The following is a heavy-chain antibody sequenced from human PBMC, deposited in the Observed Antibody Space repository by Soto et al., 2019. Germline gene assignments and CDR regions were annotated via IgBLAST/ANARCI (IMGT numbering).Heavy chain of an antibody. CDR3: ARPYSTSPIYYYYGMDV. CDR1: GEPLSGYY. V-gene: IGHV4-34*01. Sequence: SETLSLTCAVHGEPLSGYYWSWIRQSPGKGLEWIGEINHSGSTNYNPSLKSRVTVSVDTSKNHFSLKLSSVTAADTAVYYCARPYSTSPIYYYYGMDVWGQGTTVTVS. J-gene: IGHJ6*02. D-gene: IGHD6-6*01. CDR2: INHSGST.